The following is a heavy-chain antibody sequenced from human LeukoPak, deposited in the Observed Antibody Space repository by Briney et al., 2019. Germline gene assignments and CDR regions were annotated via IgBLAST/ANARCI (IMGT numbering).Heavy chain of an antibody. CDR2: IKEDGSEK. CDR1: GFSFSDNW. CDR3: ARGVNTIYAVHDY. Sequence: GGSLRLSCAASGFSFSDNWMSWVRQAPGKGLEWVANIKEDGSEKNYVDSVKGRFTISRDNAKNSLYLQMISLRAEDTAVYYCARGVNTIYAVHDYWGQGTLVTVSS. V-gene: IGHV3-7*04. J-gene: IGHJ4*02. D-gene: IGHD2-21*01.